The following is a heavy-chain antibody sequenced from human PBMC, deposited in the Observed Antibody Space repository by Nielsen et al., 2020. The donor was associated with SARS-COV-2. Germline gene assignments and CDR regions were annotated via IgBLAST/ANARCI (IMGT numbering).Heavy chain of an antibody. CDR1: GFTFTSSA. CDR2: IVVGSGNT. J-gene: IGHJ6*02. CDR3: AAPGYCSSTSCYAYYYGMDV. Sequence: SVKVSCKASGFTFTSSAMQWVRRARGQRLEWIGWIVVGSGNTNYAQKFQERVTITRDMSTSTAYMELSSLRSEDTAVYYCAAPGYCSSTSCYAYYYGMDVWGQGTTVTVSS. D-gene: IGHD2-2*01. V-gene: IGHV1-58*02.